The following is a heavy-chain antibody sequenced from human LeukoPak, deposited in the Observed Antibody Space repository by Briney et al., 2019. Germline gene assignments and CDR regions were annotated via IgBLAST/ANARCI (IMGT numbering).Heavy chain of an antibody. D-gene: IGHD2/OR15-2a*01. V-gene: IGHV3-53*01. Sequence: GGSLRLSCVASGFIVSSNYMSWVRQAPGKGLEWVSLLYSDGSTFYADSVKGRFTISRDNSKNPLYLQMNRLRAEDTAVYYCARDSSSFPNYFDYWGQGTLVTVSS. J-gene: IGHJ4*02. CDR3: ARDSSSFPNYFDY. CDR2: LYSDGST. CDR1: GFIVSSNY.